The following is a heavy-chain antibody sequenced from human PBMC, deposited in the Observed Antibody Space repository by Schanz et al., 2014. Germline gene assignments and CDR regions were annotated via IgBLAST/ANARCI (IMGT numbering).Heavy chain of an antibody. J-gene: IGHJ4*02. D-gene: IGHD6-19*01. Sequence: EVHLVESGGGLVKPGGSLRLSCGASGFTFSDYSMNWVRQAPGKGLEWVSSISDSSSYIYYADSVKGRFTISRDNAKNSLYLQMRSLRAEDTAVYYCARDRVQYSSGWYSDSWGQGTLVTVSS. CDR2: ISDSSSYI. V-gene: IGHV3-21*01. CDR1: GFTFSDYS. CDR3: ARDRVQYSSGWYSDS.